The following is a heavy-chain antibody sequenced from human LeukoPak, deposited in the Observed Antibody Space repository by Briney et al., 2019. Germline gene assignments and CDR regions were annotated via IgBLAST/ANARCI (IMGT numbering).Heavy chain of an antibody. CDR1: GGTFSSYA. CDR2: IIPIFGTA. V-gene: IGHV1-69*06. CDR3: ARIGISARGTNFHH. J-gene: IGHJ1*01. Sequence: SVKVSCKASGGTFSSYAISWVRQAPGQGLEWMGGIIPIFGTANYAQKFQDRVTITADKSTSTAYMELSRLRSDDTALYYCARIGISARGTNFHHWGQGTLVTVSS. D-gene: IGHD6-13*01.